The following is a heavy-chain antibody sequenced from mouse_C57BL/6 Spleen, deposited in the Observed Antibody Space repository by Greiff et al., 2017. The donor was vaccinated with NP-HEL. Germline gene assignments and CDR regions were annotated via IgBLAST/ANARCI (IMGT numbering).Heavy chain of an antibody. CDR1: GYTFTDYY. CDR3: ARGVEYFDY. Sequence: QVQLKQSGAELVRPGASVKLSCKASGYTFTDYYLNWVKQRPGPGLEWIARIYPGRGNTSYNEKFTGQAPLTAEKSSSTAYMQRSSLTSADSAVYSCARGVEYFDYWGKGTTLTVSS. CDR2: IYPGRGNT. V-gene: IGHV1-76*01. J-gene: IGHJ2*01.